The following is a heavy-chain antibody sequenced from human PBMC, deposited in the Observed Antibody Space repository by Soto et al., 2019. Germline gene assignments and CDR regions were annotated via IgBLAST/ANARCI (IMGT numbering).Heavy chain of an antibody. CDR3: AGGGVRGVITRSRDYSSMVV. Sequence: PGESLKISCKGSGYSFTSYWIGWVRQMPGKGLECMGIIYPGDSDTRYSPSFQGQVTISADKSISTAYLQWSSLKASDTAMYYCAGGGVRGVITRSRDYSSMVVWDPGTTVTVS. D-gene: IGHD3-10*01. CDR1: GYSFTSYW. J-gene: IGHJ6*02. V-gene: IGHV5-51*01. CDR2: IYPGDSDT.